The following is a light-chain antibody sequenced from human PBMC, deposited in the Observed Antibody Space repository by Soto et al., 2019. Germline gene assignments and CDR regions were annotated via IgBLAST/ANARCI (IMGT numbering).Light chain of an antibody. CDR3: SSYAGSNICV. CDR1: SSDIGGYNY. J-gene: IGLJ1*01. CDR2: EVS. Sequence: QSVLTQPPSASGSPGQSVTISCTGTSSDIGGYNYVSWYQQHPGKAPQLMIYEVSKRPSGVPDRFSGSKSGNTASLTVSGLQAEDEADYYCSSYAGSNICVFGTGTKLTVL. V-gene: IGLV2-8*01.